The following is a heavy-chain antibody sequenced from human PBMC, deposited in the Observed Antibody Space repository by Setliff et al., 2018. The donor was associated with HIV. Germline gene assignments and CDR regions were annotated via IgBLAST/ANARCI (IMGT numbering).Heavy chain of an antibody. J-gene: IGHJ5*02. CDR3: AKVNPRSVVPSARILGGFDP. CDR2: IHSGGST. D-gene: IGHD2-2*01. CDR1: GFTVSNDY. Sequence: GGSLRLSCAASGFTVSNDYMSWVRQAPGRGLEWVSVIHSGGSTYYADSVKGRFIISRDNSKNTLYLQMNSLRAEDTAVYYCAKVNPRSVVPSARILGGFDPWGQGTPVTVSS. V-gene: IGHV3-66*01.